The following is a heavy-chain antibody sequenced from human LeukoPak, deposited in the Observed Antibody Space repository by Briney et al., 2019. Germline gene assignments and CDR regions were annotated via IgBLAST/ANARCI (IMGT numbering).Heavy chain of an antibody. Sequence: PGGSLRLSCAASGFTFSSYSMNWVRQAPGKGLEWVSSISSSSYIYYADSVKGRFTISRDNAKNSLYLQMNSLRAEDTAVYYCARAKGLVVPAEWGQGTLVTVSS. CDR3: ARAKGLVVPAE. CDR2: ISSSSYI. J-gene: IGHJ4*02. D-gene: IGHD2-2*01. CDR1: GFTFSSYS. V-gene: IGHV3-21*01.